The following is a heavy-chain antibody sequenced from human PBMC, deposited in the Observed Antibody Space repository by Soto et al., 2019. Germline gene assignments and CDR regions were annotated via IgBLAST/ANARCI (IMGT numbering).Heavy chain of an antibody. Sequence: GASVKVSCKASGYTFTGYYMHLVRQAPGQGLEWMGWINPNSGGTNYAQKFQGWVTMTRDTSISTAYMELSRLRSDDTAVYYCARETHPDAFDIWGQGTMVTVSS. J-gene: IGHJ3*02. CDR1: GYTFTGYY. V-gene: IGHV1-2*04. CDR2: INPNSGGT. CDR3: ARETHPDAFDI.